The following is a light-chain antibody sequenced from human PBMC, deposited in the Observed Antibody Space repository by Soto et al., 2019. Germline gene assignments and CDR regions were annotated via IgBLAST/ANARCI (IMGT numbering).Light chain of an antibody. CDR2: DAS. CDR3: QQRSNWPPLT. Sequence: EIVLTQSPDTLSLSPGERATLSCRASQSVSSSYLAWYQQKPGQAPRLLIYDASNRATGIPARFSGSGSGTDFTLTISSLEPEDFAVYYCQQRSNWPPLTFGGGTKVDIK. CDR1: QSVSSSY. J-gene: IGKJ4*01. V-gene: IGKV3-11*01.